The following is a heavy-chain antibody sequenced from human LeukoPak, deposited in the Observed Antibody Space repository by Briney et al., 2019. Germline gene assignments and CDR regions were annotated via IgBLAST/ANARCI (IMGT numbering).Heavy chain of an antibody. D-gene: IGHD5/OR15-5a*01. CDR2: IGGGEGRT. J-gene: IGHJ4*02. CDR1: GFIFSSFD. Sequence: PGGSLRLSCEASGFIFSSFDMHWVRQAPGQGLEWVSAIGGGEGRTYYADSVKGRFTISRDNSKNSLYLEMNSLRAEDTAVYYCAKGGDPVNVSNLDYWGQGTLVTVSS. V-gene: IGHV3-23*01. CDR3: AKGGDPVNVSNLDY.